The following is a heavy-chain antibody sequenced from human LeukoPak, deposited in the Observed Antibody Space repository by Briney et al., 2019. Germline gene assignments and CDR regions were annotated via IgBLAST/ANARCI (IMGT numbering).Heavy chain of an antibody. V-gene: IGHV1-69*02. CDR3: ARAAYIVVVPAAIRDNWFDP. Sequence: ASVKVSCKASGGTFSSYTISWVRQAPGQGLEWMGRIIPILGIANYAQKFQGRVTITADKSTSTAYMELSSLRSEDTAVYYCARAAYIVVVPAAIRDNWFDPWGQGTLVTVSS. D-gene: IGHD2-2*01. J-gene: IGHJ5*02. CDR1: GGTFSSYT. CDR2: IIPILGIA.